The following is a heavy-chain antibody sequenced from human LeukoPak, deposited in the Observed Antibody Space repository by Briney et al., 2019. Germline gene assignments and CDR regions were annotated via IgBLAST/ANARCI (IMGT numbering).Heavy chain of an antibody. CDR3: AKVLVRVPAAKGLSSYYYYYYGMDV. J-gene: IGHJ6*02. Sequence: GRSLRLSCAASGFTFSSYGMHWVRQAPGKGLEWVAVISYDGSNKYYADSVKGRFTISRDNSKNTLYLQMNSLRAEDTAVYYCAKVLVRVPAAKGLSSYYYYYYGMDVWGQGTTVTVSS. D-gene: IGHD2-2*01. V-gene: IGHV3-30*18. CDR2: ISYDGSNK. CDR1: GFTFSSYG.